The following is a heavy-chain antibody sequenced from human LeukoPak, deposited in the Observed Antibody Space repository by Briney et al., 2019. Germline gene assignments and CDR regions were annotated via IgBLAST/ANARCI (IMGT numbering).Heavy chain of an antibody. CDR2: IGTAGDT. D-gene: IGHD5-18*01. J-gene: IGHJ2*01. V-gene: IGHV3-13*01. Sequence: PGGSLRLSCAASGFTFSSYDMHWVRQATGKGLEWVSAIGTAGDTYYPGSVKGRFTISRENAKNSLYLQMNSLRAGDTAVYYCARDPRGYSFGYFDLWGRGTLVTVSS. CDR3: ARDPRGYSFGYFDL. CDR1: GFTFSSYD.